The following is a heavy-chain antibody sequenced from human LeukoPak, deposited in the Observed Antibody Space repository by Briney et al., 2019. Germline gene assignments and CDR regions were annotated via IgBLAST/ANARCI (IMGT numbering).Heavy chain of an antibody. CDR2: IRYDGSNK. CDR1: GFTFSSYG. CDR3: AKDPRHRTPEEGITMVRGVTGDY. V-gene: IGHV3-30*02. J-gene: IGHJ4*02. Sequence: PGGSLRLSCAASGFTFSSYGMHWVRQAPGKGLEWVAFIRYDGSNKYYADSVKGRFTISRDNSKNTLYLQMNSLRAEDTAVYYCAKDPRHRTPEEGITMVRGVTGDYWGQGTLVTVSS. D-gene: IGHD3-10*01.